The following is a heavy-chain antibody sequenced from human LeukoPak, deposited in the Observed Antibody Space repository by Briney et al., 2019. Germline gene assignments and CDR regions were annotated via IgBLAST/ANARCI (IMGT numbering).Heavy chain of an antibody. CDR1: GFTFSSYW. V-gene: IGHV3-7*01. D-gene: IGHD6-6*01. Sequence: GGSLRLSCAVSGFTFSSYWMTWVRQAPGKGLEWVANIKQDGSEKYYVDSVKGRFTISRDNAKSSLYLQMNSLRAEDTAVYYCARETLAARRGEIDYWGQGTLVTVSS. J-gene: IGHJ4*02. CDR3: ARETLAARRGEIDY. CDR2: IKQDGSEK.